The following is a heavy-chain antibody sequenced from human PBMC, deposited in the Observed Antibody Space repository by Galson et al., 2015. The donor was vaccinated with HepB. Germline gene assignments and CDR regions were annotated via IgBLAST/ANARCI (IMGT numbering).Heavy chain of an antibody. CDR1: RFTFSSYA. Sequence: SLRLSCAASRFTFSSYAMSWVRQAPGKGLEWVSAISGSGGSTYYADSVKGRFTISRDKSKNTLYLQMNSLRAEDTAVYYCAKDRGVAGTNQYYYGMDVWGQGTTVTVSS. J-gene: IGHJ6*02. CDR2: ISGSGGST. V-gene: IGHV3-23*01. D-gene: IGHD6-19*01. CDR3: AKDRGVAGTNQYYYGMDV.